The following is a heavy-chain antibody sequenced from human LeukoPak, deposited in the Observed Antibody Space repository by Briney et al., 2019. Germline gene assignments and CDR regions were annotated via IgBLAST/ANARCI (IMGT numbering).Heavy chain of an antibody. Sequence: GGSLRLSCAASGFTFSSYWMSWVRQAPGKGLEWVANIKQDGRENYYVDAVKGRFTISRDNAKNSLYLQMNSLRAEDTAVYYCARFPMVGSFDYWGQGTLVTVSS. CDR3: ARFPMVGSFDY. J-gene: IGHJ4*02. V-gene: IGHV3-7*01. CDR1: GFTFSSYW. D-gene: IGHD2-8*01. CDR2: IKQDGREN.